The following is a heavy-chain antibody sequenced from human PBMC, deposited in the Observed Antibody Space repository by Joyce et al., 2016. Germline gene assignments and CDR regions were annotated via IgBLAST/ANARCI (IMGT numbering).Heavy chain of an antibody. Sequence: EVQLVQSGAEVKKPGATVKISCKVSGYTFTDYYMHWVQQAPGQGLEWMGRVDPEEGETIYAEKFQGRSTITAGTSTDTAYMELSSLRSEDTAVYYCATVDYYYGSGTPRDYYYYMDVWGKGTTVTVSS. CDR3: ATVDYYYGSGTPRDYYYYMDV. D-gene: IGHD3-10*01. J-gene: IGHJ6*03. V-gene: IGHV1-69-2*01. CDR1: GYTFTDYY. CDR2: VDPEEGET.